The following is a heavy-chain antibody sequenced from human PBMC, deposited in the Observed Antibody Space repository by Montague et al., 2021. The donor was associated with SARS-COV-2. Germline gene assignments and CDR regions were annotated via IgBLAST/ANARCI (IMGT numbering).Heavy chain of an antibody. CDR3: ARAQNICFIANCVNYFDL. J-gene: IGHJ4*02. CDR1: GGSTSKDY. D-gene: IGHD2-15*01. Sequence: SETRARTGSVSGGSTSKDYGTGIQQSPGKGLQWIGYILYTGSTKVNPSLKRRGTRALDTSKNHFSLRLSAGTAADTARDYCARAQNICFIANCVNYFDLWGLGALVTVSS. V-gene: IGHV4-59*01. CDR2: ILYTGST.